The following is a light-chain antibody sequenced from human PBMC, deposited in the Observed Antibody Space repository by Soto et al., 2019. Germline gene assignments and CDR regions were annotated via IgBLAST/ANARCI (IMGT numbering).Light chain of an antibody. J-gene: IGKJ2*01. Sequence: EIVLTQSQGTLSLSPGERATLSCRASQSVNSNYLAWYQQKPGQAPRLLIYGASSRPTGIPDRFRGSGSGTVYTLTISRLEPEDFAVYYCQQYIDSPPGYPIGQGTKLEIK. CDR1: QSVNSNY. V-gene: IGKV3-20*01. CDR3: QQYIDSPPGYP. CDR2: GAS.